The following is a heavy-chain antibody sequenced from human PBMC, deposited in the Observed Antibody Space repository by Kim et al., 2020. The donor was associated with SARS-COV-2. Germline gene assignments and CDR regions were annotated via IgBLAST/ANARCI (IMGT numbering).Heavy chain of an antibody. D-gene: IGHD3-10*01. CDR2: IYYSGST. CDR1: GGSISSSSYY. CDR3: ARDPYYGSGEFDY. Sequence: SETLSLTCTVSGGSISSSSYYWGWIRQPPGKGLEWIGSIYYSGSTYYNPSLKSRVTISVDTSKNQFSLKLSSVTAADTAVYYCARDPYYGSGEFDYWGQGTLVTVSS. J-gene: IGHJ4*02. V-gene: IGHV4-39*07.